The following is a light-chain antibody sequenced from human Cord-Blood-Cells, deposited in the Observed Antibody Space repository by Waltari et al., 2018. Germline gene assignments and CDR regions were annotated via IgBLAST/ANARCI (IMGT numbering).Light chain of an antibody. CDR1: QDISNY. J-gene: IGKJ5*01. V-gene: IGKV1-33*01. CDR3: QQYDNLPIT. Sequence: DIQMTQSPSSLSASVGDRVTITCQASQDISNYLNWYQQKPGKAPKLLLYDASNLETGVPSRFSGSGSGTDFTFTISSLQPEDIATYYGQQYDNLPITFGQGTRLEIK. CDR2: DAS.